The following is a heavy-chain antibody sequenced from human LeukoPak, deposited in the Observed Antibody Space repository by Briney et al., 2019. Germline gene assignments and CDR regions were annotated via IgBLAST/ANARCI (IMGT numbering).Heavy chain of an antibody. CDR2: ISAYNGNT. CDR3: ARDRDWLSHDAFDI. V-gene: IGHV1-18*04. Sequence: ASVKVSCKASGYTFTSYCISWVRQAPGQGLEGMGLISAYNGNTNYAQKLQGRVTITTDTSTSRAYMELRSLRSDDTAVYYCARDRDWLSHDAFDIWGQGTMVTVSS. J-gene: IGHJ3*02. CDR1: GYTFTSYC. D-gene: IGHD3/OR15-3a*01.